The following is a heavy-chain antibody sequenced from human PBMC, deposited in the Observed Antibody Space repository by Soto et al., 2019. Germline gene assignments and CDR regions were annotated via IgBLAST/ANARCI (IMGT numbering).Heavy chain of an antibody. V-gene: IGHV1-18*04. CDR1: GYTFTSYY. Sequence: ASVKVSCKASGYTFTSYYMHWVRQGPGQGLGWMGWISGYNGNTHYEEKVQDRIKMTTDTSTSTTYLELRSLRSDDTAVYFCARDPGFGFGYSYAFAMDVWGQGTTVTVSS. J-gene: IGHJ6*02. D-gene: IGHD5-18*01. CDR3: ARDPGFGFGYSYAFAMDV. CDR2: ISGYNGNT.